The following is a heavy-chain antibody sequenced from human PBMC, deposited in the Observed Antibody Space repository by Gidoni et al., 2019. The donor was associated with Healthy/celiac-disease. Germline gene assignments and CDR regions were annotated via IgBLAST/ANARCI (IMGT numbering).Heavy chain of an antibody. Sequence: QVQLVESGGGVVQPWRSLRLSCAASGFTFSSYAMHCVRQAAGKGLGWVAVRSYDGSNKYYADSVKGRFTISRDNSKNTLYLKMNSLRAEDTAVYYCARDPSYYYDSSGYPAPTNYFDYWGQGTLVTVSS. V-gene: IGHV3-30-3*01. CDR3: ARDPSYYYDSSGYPAPTNYFDY. CDR2: RSYDGSNK. D-gene: IGHD3-22*01. CDR1: GFTFSSYA. J-gene: IGHJ4*02.